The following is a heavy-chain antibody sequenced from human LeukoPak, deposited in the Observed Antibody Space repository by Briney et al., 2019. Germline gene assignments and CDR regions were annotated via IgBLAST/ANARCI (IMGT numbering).Heavy chain of an antibody. Sequence: KPSETLSLTCAVSGASISNDNWWSWVRQSPGKGLEWIGEINHSGSTNYNPSLKSRVTISVDTSKNQFSLKLSSVTAADTAVYYCAREKGYYFDYWGQGTLVTVSS. CDR2: INHSGST. V-gene: IGHV4-4*02. CDR1: GASISNDNW. J-gene: IGHJ4*02. CDR3: AREKGYYFDY.